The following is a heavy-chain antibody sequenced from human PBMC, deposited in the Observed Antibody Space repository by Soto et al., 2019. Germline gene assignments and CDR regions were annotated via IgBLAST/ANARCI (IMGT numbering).Heavy chain of an antibody. J-gene: IGHJ6*02. V-gene: IGHV1-18*01. D-gene: IGHD5-12*01. Sequence: ASVKVSCKASGYTFTSYGVSWVRQAPGQGLEWMGWISVFKGTTNYAQKFQGRVTMTTDTSTSTAHMELRSLRSDDTAVYYCAREGSTIRNYDYYYYGMDVWGQGTTVTRLL. CDR2: ISVFKGTT. CDR1: GYTFTSYG. CDR3: AREGSTIRNYDYYYYGMDV.